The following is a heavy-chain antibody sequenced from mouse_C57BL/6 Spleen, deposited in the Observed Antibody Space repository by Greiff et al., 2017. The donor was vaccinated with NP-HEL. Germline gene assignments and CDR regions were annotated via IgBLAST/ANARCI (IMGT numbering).Heavy chain of an antibody. CDR1: GYSITSGYY. D-gene: IGHD1-1*02. J-gene: IGHJ1*03. V-gene: IGHV3-6*01. CDR2: ISYDGSN. Sequence: ESGPGLVKPSQSLSLTCSVTGYSITSGYYWNWIRQFPGNKLEWMGYISYDGSNNYNPSLKNRISITRDTSKNQFFLKLNSVTTEDTATYYCAREDYVLDVWGTGTTVTVSS. CDR3: AREDYVLDV.